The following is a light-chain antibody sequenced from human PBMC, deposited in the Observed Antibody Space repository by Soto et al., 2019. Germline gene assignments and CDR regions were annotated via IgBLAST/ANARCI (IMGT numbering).Light chain of an antibody. V-gene: IGKV3-15*01. CDR2: GAS. Sequence: EIVMTQSPATLSVSPGERATLSCRASQSVSSNLAWSQQKPGQAPRLLIYGASTRATGITATFSGSGSGTESTLTVSSLPSEDFLVYYGQTYNHWPRGTFGQGTKVDIK. J-gene: IGKJ1*01. CDR3: QTYNHWPRGT. CDR1: QSVSSN.